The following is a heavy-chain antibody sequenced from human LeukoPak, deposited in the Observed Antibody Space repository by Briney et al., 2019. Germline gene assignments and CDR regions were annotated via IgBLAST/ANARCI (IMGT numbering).Heavy chain of an antibody. CDR1: GDTMSSYY. Sequence: SETLSLTCTVSGDTMSSYYWNWLRQPPGKGLEWIAYISYSGSTKYNPSLENRVTISIDTSTDQFSLKLSTVTAADTAVYYCAREGGYSGDATGYFDYWGLGTLVTVSS. CDR3: AREGGYSGDATGYFDY. D-gene: IGHD5-12*01. CDR2: ISYSGST. J-gene: IGHJ4*02. V-gene: IGHV4-59*01.